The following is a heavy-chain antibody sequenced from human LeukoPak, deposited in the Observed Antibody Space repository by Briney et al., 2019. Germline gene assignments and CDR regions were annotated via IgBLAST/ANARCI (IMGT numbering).Heavy chain of an antibody. Sequence: GGSLRLSCAASGFTFDDHAMHWVRQAPGKGLEWVSGLSWNSGSIDYADSVKGRFTISRDNAKNSLYLQMNSLRAEDTAVYYCAKNYGSGSSRDYWGQGTLVTVSS. D-gene: IGHD3-10*01. CDR3: AKNYGSGSSRDY. CDR1: GFTFDDHA. J-gene: IGHJ4*02. CDR2: LSWNSGSI. V-gene: IGHV3-9*01.